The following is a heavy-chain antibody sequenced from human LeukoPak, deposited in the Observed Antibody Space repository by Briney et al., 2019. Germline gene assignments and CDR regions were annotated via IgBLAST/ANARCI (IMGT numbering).Heavy chain of an antibody. D-gene: IGHD3-10*01. CDR2: IIPIFGTA. Sequence: ASVKVSCKASRGTFSNYAISWVRQAPGQGLEWMGGIIPIFGTANYAQKLQGRVTITADESTSTAYMELSSLRSEDTAVYYCARSEYYYGSGSKRHKGGWFDPRGQGTLVTVSS. V-gene: IGHV1-69*13. J-gene: IGHJ5*02. CDR1: RGTFSNYA. CDR3: ARSEYYYGSGSKRHKGGWFDP.